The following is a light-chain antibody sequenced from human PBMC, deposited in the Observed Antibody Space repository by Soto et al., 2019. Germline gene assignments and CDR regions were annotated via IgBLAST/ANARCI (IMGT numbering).Light chain of an antibody. CDR3: QLYGSPLT. CDR1: QSVSKSY. Sequence: DIVLTQSPGTLSLSPGERAPLSCRASQSVSKSYIAWYQQRPGQPPRLLIFGASIRATGIPDRFSGSGSETDYTLTISRLXXXXFAVYYCQLYGSPLTFGGGTKVEI. J-gene: IGKJ4*01. CDR2: GAS. V-gene: IGKV3-20*01.